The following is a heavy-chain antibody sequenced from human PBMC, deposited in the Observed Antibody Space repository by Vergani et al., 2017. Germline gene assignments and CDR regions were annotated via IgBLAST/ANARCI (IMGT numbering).Heavy chain of an antibody. CDR2: IIPILGIA. Sequence: QVQLVQSGAEVKKPGSSVKVSCKASGGTFSSYTISWVRQAPGQGLEWMGRIIPILGIANYAQKFQGRVTITADKSTSTAYMELSSVTAADTAVYYGAREPYYYDXSGTWGQGTLVTGSS. CDR1: GGTFSSYT. D-gene: IGHD3-22*01. V-gene: IGHV1-69*08. CDR3: AREPYYYDXSGT. J-gene: IGHJ4*02.